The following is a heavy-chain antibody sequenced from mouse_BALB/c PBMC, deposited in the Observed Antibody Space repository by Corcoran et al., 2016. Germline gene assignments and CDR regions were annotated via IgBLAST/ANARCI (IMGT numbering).Heavy chain of an antibody. CDR3: ARGGVHGGFDY. Sequence: EVKLLESGGVLVQPGGSLKLSCAASGFDFSRYWMSWVRQAPGKGLEWIGEINPDSSTINYTPSLKDKFIISRDNAKNMLYLQMSKVRSEDTALYYCARGGVHGGFDYWGQGTTLTVSS. CDR2: INPDSSTI. D-gene: IGHD2-14*01. J-gene: IGHJ2*01. V-gene: IGHV4-1*02. CDR1: GFDFSRYW.